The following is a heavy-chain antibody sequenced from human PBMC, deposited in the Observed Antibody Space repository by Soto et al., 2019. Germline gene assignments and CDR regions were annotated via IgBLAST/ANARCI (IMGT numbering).Heavy chain of an antibody. CDR2: IYYSGST. J-gene: IGHJ5*02. CDR3: ARPGYCSGGSRYRVWFDP. V-gene: IGHV4-39*01. Sequence: SETLSLTCTVSGGSISSSSYYWGWIRQPPGKGLEWIGSIYYSGSTYYNPSLKSRVTISVDTSKNQFSLKLSSVTAADTAVYYCARPGYCSGGSRYRVWFDPWGQGTLVTVSS. D-gene: IGHD2-15*01. CDR1: GGSISSSSYY.